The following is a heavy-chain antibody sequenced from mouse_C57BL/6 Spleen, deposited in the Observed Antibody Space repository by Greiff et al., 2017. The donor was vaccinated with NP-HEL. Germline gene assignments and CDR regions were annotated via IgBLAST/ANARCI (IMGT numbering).Heavy chain of an antibody. CDR2: IDPSDSET. Sequence: QVQLQQPGAELVRPGSSVKLSCKASGYTFTSYWMHWVKQRPIQGLEWIGNIDPSDSETHYNQKFKDKATLTVDKSSSTAYMQLSSLTSEDSAVYYCARGGITEDWYFDFWGTGTTVTVSS. CDR3: ARGGITEDWYFDF. CDR1: GYTFTSYW. V-gene: IGHV1-52*01. D-gene: IGHD2-4*01. J-gene: IGHJ1*03.